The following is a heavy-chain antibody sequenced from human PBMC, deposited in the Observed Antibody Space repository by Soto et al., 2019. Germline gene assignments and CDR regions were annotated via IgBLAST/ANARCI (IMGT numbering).Heavy chain of an antibody. CDR2: VSHSGII. V-gene: IGHV4-4*02. CDR1: GVSISSNYW. CDR3: AGGHIGKTDYGMDV. D-gene: IGHD2-21*01. J-gene: IGHJ6*02. Sequence: QVQLQESGPGLVKPSGTLSLTCAVAGVSISSNYWWSWVRQPPGKGLEWIGEVSHSGIIHYNPSLKSRVTISLDKSKNQFYLRLSSVTATDTALYYCAGGHIGKTDYGMDVWGQGTTVTVSS.